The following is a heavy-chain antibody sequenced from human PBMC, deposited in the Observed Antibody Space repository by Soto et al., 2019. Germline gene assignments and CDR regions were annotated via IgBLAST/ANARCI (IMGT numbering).Heavy chain of an antibody. D-gene: IGHD6-13*01. Sequence: PSDILSLTCTVSCGSLSSRSYCWVWSGQPPVKGLEWIGSIYYSGSTYYNPSLKSRVTISVDTSKNQFSLKLSSVTAADTAVYYCARWAFRNGAAAGTWSFDYWGQGTLVTVSS. J-gene: IGHJ4*02. CDR2: IYYSGST. CDR3: ARWAFRNGAAAGTWSFDY. V-gene: IGHV4-39*01. CDR1: CGSLSSRSYC.